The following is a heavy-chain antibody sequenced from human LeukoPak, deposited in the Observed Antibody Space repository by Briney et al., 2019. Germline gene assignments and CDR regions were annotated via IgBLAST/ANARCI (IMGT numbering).Heavy chain of an antibody. J-gene: IGHJ4*02. CDR2: IYYSGST. V-gene: IGHV4-39*01. D-gene: IGHD6-13*01. Sequence: PSETLSLTCTVTGGSISSSSYYWGWIRQPPGKGLEWIGSIYYSGSTHYNPSLKSRVTISVDTSKNQFSLKLSSVTAADTAVYYCATENQAKIAEIDYWGQGTLVTVSS. CDR1: GGSISSSSYY. CDR3: ATENQAKIAEIDY.